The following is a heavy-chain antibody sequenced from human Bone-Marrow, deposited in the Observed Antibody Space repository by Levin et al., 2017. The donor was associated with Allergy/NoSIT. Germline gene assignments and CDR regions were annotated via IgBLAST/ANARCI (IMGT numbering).Heavy chain of an antibody. CDR2: ISSSSSYI. Sequence: GGSLRLSCAASGFTFSSYSMNWVRQAPGKGLEWVSSISSSSSYIYYADSVKGRFTISRDNAKNSLYLQMNSLRAEDTAVYYCAKDKPSSPPYPPDYWGQGTLVTVSS. CDR1: GFTFSSYS. D-gene: IGHD6-13*01. J-gene: IGHJ4*02. CDR3: AKDKPSSPPYPPDY. V-gene: IGHV3-21*01.